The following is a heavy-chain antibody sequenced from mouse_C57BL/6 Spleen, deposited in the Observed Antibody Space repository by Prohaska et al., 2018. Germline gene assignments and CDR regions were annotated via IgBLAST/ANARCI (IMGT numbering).Heavy chain of an antibody. V-gene: IGHV1-50*01. CDR2: IDPSDSYT. J-gene: IGHJ2*01. D-gene: IGHD2-14*01. CDR3: ARVDYRNYFDY. CDR1: GYTFTSYW. Sequence: QVQLQQPGAELVKPGASVKLSCKASGYTFTSYWMQWLKQRPEQGLEWIGEIDPSDSYTNYNQKCKGKATVTVDTSSRTAYMQLSSLTSEDSAVYYCARVDYRNYFDYWGQGTTLTVSS.